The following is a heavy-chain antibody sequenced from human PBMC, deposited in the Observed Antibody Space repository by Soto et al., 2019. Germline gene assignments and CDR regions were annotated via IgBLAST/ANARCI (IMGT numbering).Heavy chain of an antibody. CDR3: ARKDKSGYFNWFDP. V-gene: IGHV5-51*03. D-gene: IGHD3-22*01. CDR1: GYRFTSYG. J-gene: IGHJ5*02. Sequence: PGDSLKISCRTSGYRFTSYGIAGVRKMPGKGLEWMGIIFPSDSDTRYSPSFQGQVTISADRSTSTVFLQWASLKASDTAVYFCARKDKSGYFNWFDPWGQGTLVTVPS. CDR2: IFPSDSDT.